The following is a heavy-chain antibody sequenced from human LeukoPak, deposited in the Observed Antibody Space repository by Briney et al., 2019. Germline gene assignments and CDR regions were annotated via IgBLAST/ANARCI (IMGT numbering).Heavy chain of an antibody. Sequence: PGGSLRLSCAASGFTFSSYSMNWVRQAPGKGLEWVSSISSSGSYLYYADSVKGRFTISRDNTKNSLYLQMNSLRAEDTAVYYCARRDSSGWYGGDYWGQGTLVIVSS. CDR2: ISSSGSYL. CDR1: GFTFSSYS. V-gene: IGHV3-21*01. CDR3: ARRDSSGWYGGDY. J-gene: IGHJ4*02. D-gene: IGHD6-19*01.